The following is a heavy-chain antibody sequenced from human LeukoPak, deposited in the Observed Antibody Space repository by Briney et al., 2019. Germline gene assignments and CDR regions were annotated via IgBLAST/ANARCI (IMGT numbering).Heavy chain of an antibody. D-gene: IGHD3-10*01. Sequence: GGSLRLSCAASGFTFSSYAMGWVRQAPGRGLEWVSALSGSGGSTYYVDSVKGRFTIPRDNSENTLYLQMNSLRAEDTALYYCAKGKTYLDAFDIWGQGTMVTVSS. J-gene: IGHJ3*02. CDR2: LSGSGGST. CDR1: GFTFSSYA. CDR3: AKGKTYLDAFDI. V-gene: IGHV3-23*01.